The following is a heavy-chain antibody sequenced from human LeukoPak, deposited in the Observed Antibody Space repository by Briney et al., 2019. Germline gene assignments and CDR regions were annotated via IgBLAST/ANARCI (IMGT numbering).Heavy chain of an antibody. CDR3: ARPRVLGESHAFDI. D-gene: IGHD3-10*01. Sequence: PSETLSLTCTVSGGSISSYYWSWIRQPPGKGLEWIGYIYYSGSTNYNPSLKSRVTISVDTSKNQFSLKLSSVTAADTAVYYCARPRVLGESHAFDIWGQGTMVTVSS. CDR1: GGSISSYY. V-gene: IGHV4-59*08. J-gene: IGHJ3*02. CDR2: IYYSGST.